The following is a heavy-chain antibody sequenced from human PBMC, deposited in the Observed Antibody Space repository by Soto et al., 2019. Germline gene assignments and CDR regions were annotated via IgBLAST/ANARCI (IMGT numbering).Heavy chain of an antibody. V-gene: IGHV3-23*01. Sequence: PGGSLRLSCAASGSAFSTFAMTWVRQAPGKGLEWVAAISVSGNNAYYADSVKGRVTISRDNSQNSVFLQMSSLRADDTAVYYCARDQLRPGILYSLGVLLPEYGLWGQGTLVTVSS. J-gene: IGHJ4*02. D-gene: IGHD3-22*01. CDR3: ARDQLRPGILYSLGVLLPEYGL. CDR1: GSAFSTFA. CDR2: ISVSGNNA.